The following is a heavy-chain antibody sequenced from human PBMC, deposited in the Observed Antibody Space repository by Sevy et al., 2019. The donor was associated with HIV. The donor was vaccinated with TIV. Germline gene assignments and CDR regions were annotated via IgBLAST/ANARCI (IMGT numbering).Heavy chain of an antibody. D-gene: IGHD3-3*01. Sequence: GGSLRLSCAASGFTFSSYSMNWVRQAPGKGLEWVASISSSSSYIYYAYSVKGGFTISRDNAKNSLYLQMNSLRAEDTVVYYCARDRFTIFGVHDYWGQGTLVTVSS. V-gene: IGHV3-21*01. CDR2: ISSSSSYI. CDR3: ARDRFTIFGVHDY. CDR1: GFTFSSYS. J-gene: IGHJ4*02.